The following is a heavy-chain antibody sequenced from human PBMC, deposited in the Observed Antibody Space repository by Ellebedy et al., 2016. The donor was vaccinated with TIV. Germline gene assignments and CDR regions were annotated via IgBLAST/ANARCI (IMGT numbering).Heavy chain of an antibody. CDR3: AKGPTTRYYYMDV. J-gene: IGHJ6*03. V-gene: IGHV3-23*01. Sequence: GESLKISXAASGFTFSSYAMSWVRQAPGKGLEWVSAISGSGDSTYYADSVKGRFTISRDNSKNTLYLQMNSLRAEDTAVYHCAKGPTTRYYYMDVWGKGTTVTVSS. CDR1: GFTFSSYA. CDR2: ISGSGDST. D-gene: IGHD1-26*01.